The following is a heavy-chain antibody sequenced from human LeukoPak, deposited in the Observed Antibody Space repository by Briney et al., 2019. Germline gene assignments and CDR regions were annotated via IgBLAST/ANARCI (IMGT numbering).Heavy chain of an antibody. CDR2: IKQGGSEK. J-gene: IGHJ4*02. V-gene: IGHV3-7*01. D-gene: IGHD3-3*01. CDR3: AISRYDYVWSGSFDY. Sequence: PGGSLRLSCAASGFTFSSYWMSWVRQAPGKGLEWVANIKQGGSEKYYVDSVKGRFTISRDNAKNSLYLQMNSLRAEDTAVYYCAISRYDYVWSGSFDYWGQGTLVTVSS. CDR1: GFTFSSYW.